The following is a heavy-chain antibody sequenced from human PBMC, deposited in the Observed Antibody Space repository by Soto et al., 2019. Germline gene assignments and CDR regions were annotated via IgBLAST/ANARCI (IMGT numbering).Heavy chain of an antibody. V-gene: IGHV3-15*01. CDR1: GFSFIDTW. J-gene: IGHJ5*01. Sequence: VQLVESGGGLVKPGGSLRLSCKASGFSFIDTWMTWVRQAPGKGLEWVGHIRSKTHGGTTEYAAPVKGRFSISRDDSETTLYLHMTGLTAEDTAVYYCTTDFLQTGTTFDFWGRGTLVTVSS. CDR3: TTDFLQTGTTFDF. D-gene: IGHD1-1*01. CDR2: IRSKTHGGTT.